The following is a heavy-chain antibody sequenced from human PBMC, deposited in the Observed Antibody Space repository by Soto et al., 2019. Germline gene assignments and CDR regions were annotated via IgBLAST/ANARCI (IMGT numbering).Heavy chain of an antibody. D-gene: IGHD2-2*01. V-gene: IGHV1-2*02. CDR3: ARAMVVVPAAPFDP. CDR2: INPNSGGT. Sequence: ASVKVTCKASGYTFTGYYMHWVRQAPGQGLEWMGWINPNSGGTNYAQKFQGRVTMTRDTSISTAYMELSRLRSDDTAVYYCARAMVVVPAAPFDPWGQGTLVTV. CDR1: GYTFTGYY. J-gene: IGHJ5*02.